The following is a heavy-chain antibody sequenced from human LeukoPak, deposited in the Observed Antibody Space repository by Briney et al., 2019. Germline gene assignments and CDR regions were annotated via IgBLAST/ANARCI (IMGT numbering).Heavy chain of an antibody. CDR3: AKTYSNGWLHYYYYYGMDV. CDR1: GFTFDDYA. V-gene: IGHV3-43*02. Sequence: GGSLRLSCAASGFTFDDYAMHWVRQAPGKGLEWVSLISGDGGSTYYADSVKGRFTISRDNSKNSLYLQMNSLRTEDTALYYSAKTYSNGWLHYYYYYGMDVWGQGTTVTVSS. D-gene: IGHD6-19*01. CDR2: ISGDGGST. J-gene: IGHJ6*02.